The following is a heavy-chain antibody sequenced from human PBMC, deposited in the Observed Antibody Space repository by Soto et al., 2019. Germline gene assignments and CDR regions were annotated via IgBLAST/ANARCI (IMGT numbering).Heavy chain of an antibody. Sequence: QVQLQESGPGLVKPSQTLSLTCTVSCCSISSGDYYWSWIRQPPGKGLEWIGSIYYSGSTYYNPYLKSRDTTSVDTYTNQLSLKLSSVTAADTAVYYCASNSGGYTFYYYWGKGTLVTVSS. CDR2: IYYSGST. CDR1: CCSISSGDYY. CDR3: ASNSGGYTFYYY. V-gene: IGHV4-30-4*01. D-gene: IGHD1-1*01. J-gene: IGHJ4*02.